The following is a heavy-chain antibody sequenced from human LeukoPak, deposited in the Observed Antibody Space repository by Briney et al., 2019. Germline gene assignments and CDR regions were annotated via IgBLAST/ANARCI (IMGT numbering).Heavy chain of an antibody. CDR2: IKQDGSEK. D-gene: IGHD2-21*01. CDR3: ARYCGGDCYGMDV. J-gene: IGHJ6*02. V-gene: IGHV3-7*01. Sequence: GVLRLSCTASEFTFSSYWMSWVRQAPGKGLEWVANIKQDGSEKDYVDSVKGRFTISRDNAKNSLYLQMNNLRAEDTAVYYCARYCGGDCYGMDVWGQGTTVTVSS. CDR1: EFTFSSYW.